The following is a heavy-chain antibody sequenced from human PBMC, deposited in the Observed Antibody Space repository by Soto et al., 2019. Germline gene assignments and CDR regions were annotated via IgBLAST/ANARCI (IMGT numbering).Heavy chain of an antibody. J-gene: IGHJ4*01. V-gene: IGHV2-5*02. Sequence: GSGPTLVNPTQTLTLTCAFSGFSLSTYGVGVAWVRQPPGKALEWLALIYWDDDKRYSPSLETRLTITKDTSKNHVVLTMTKMDPVGTSTYYCPHRPGFSMSFDYWAHGALVTVSS. CDR1: GFSLSTYGVG. D-gene: IGHD3-22*01. CDR2: IYWDDDK. CDR3: PHRPGFSMSFDY.